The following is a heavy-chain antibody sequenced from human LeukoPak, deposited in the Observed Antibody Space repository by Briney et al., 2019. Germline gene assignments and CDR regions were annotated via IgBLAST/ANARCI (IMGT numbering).Heavy chain of an antibody. D-gene: IGHD6-13*01. CDR1: GFTFSSYG. V-gene: IGHV3-30*18. CDR2: ISYDGSNK. Sequence: GGSLRLSCAASGFTFSSYGMHWVRQAPGKGLEWVAVISYDGSNKYYADSVKGRFTISRDNSKNTLYLQMNSLKAEDTAVYYCAKDGDWAAAGHPPFDYWGQGTLVTVSS. J-gene: IGHJ4*02. CDR3: AKDGDWAAAGHPPFDY.